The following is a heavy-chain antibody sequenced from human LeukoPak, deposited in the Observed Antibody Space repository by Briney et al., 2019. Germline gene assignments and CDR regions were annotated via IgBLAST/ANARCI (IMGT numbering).Heavy chain of an antibody. CDR2: ISSSSSYI. Sequence: PGGSLRLSCAASGFTFSSYSMNWVRQAPGKGLEWVSSISSSSSYIYYADSVKGRFTISRDNSKNTVYLQMNSLRAEDTAVYFCAISYVCPDYYFDSWGQGILVTVSS. J-gene: IGHJ4*02. CDR3: AISYVCPDYYFDS. D-gene: IGHD1-14*01. V-gene: IGHV3-21*04. CDR1: GFTFSSYS.